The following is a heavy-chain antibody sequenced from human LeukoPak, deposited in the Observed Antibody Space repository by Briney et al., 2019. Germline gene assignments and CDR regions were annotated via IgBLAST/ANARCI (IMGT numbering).Heavy chain of an antibody. CDR1: GFTLTTHG. V-gene: IGHV3-33*01. D-gene: IGHD1-14*01. CDR2: IWFDGSQT. Sequence: PGRSLRLSCAASGFTLTTHGMHWVRQAPGKGLEWVAVIWFDGSQTYYADSVKGRLTISRDTSKNTLYLQMSSLRAEDTAVYYCARDPESSFDYWGQGTLVTVS. J-gene: IGHJ4*02. CDR3: ARDPESSFDY.